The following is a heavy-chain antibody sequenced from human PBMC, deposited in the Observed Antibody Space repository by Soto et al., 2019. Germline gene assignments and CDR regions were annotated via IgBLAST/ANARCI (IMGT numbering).Heavy chain of an antibody. V-gene: IGHV1-69*01. D-gene: IGHD2-8*01. Sequence: QVPLVQSGAEIKRPGSSVKISCEGSGATFNMYAIAWVQQAPGQGLEWMGGLVPMFGSPKYARNSEGRVTITADESTSTSYLEIRSLKYEDTAMYYCARGTGRVYQLMHWGQGTLLTVS. J-gene: IGHJ4*02. CDR2: LVPMFGSP. CDR3: ARGTGRVYQLMH. CDR1: GATFNMYA.